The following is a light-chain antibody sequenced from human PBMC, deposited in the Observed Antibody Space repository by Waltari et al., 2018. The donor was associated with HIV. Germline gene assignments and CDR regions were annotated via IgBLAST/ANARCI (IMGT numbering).Light chain of an antibody. CDR2: GAS. CDR1: QRIGNN. Sequence: DIQLTQSPSPLSASVGDRVTITCRARQRIGNNLNWYQQRAGRAPKLLIYGASSLQNLVPSRFSGSRSGTDCTLTISSLQPEDFATYHCQQSYSAPRTFGQGTKVEIK. CDR3: QQSYSAPRT. V-gene: IGKV1-39*01. J-gene: IGKJ1*01.